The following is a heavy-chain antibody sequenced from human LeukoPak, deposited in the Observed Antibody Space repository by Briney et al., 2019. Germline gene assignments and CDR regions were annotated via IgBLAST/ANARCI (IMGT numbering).Heavy chain of an antibody. CDR2: IYIGGNT. CDR1: GFTRSSKY. Sequence: GGSLRLSCAVSGFTRSSKYMSCVRQAPGKGLEWVSVIYIGGNTYYADSVKGRFTISRDNSKNTLYLQMNSLTAEDTAVYYCARLIGLKETTGTINWFDPWGQGTLVTVSS. CDR3: ARLIGLKETTGTINWFDP. D-gene: IGHD4-17*01. V-gene: IGHV3-53*01. J-gene: IGHJ5*02.